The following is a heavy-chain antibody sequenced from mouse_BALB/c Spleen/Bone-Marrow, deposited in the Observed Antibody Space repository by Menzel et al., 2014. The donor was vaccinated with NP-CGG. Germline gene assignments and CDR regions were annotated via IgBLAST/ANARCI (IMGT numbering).Heavy chain of an antibody. Sequence: EVQLVESGGGLVQPGGSLKLSCAASGFTFSGYTMSWVRQTPEKRLDWVAYISNGGGSTYYPDTVKGRFTISRDNAKNTLYLQMSSLKSEDTAMYYCARGNGFAYWGQGTLVTVSA. J-gene: IGHJ3*01. CDR3: ARGNGFAY. V-gene: IGHV5-12-2*01. CDR2: ISNGGGST. CDR1: GFTFSGYT.